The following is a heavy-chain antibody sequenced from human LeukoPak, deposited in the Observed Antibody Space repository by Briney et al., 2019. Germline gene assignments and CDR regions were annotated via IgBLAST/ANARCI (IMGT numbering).Heavy chain of an antibody. J-gene: IGHJ4*02. D-gene: IGHD3-10*01. V-gene: IGHV3-23*01. CDR2: SSGSGTST. Sequence: GGSLRLSCAASGFPFSTYAMSWVRQAPGKGLEWVSTSSGSGTSTYYADSVKGRFTISRDNSKNTLYLQMNSLRAEDTAVYYCAKVGSRFDYWGQGTLVTVSS. CDR1: GFPFSTYA. CDR3: AKVGSRFDY.